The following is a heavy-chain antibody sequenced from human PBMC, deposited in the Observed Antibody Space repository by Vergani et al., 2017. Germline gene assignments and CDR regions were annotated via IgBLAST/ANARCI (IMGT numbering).Heavy chain of an antibody. CDR1: GGSISSYY. D-gene: IGHD1-26*01. CDR3: ASCSGSYFFDY. J-gene: IGHJ4*02. Sequence: QVQLQESGPGLVKPSETLSLTCTVSGGSISSYYWSWIRQPPGKGLEWIGYIYYSGSTNYNPSLKSRVTISVDTSKNQFSLKLSSVTAADTAVYYCASCSGSYFFDYWGQGTLVTVSS. CDR2: IYYSGST. V-gene: IGHV4-59*12.